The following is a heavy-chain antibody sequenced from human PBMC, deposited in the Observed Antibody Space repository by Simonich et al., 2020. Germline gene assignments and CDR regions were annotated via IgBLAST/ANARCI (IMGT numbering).Heavy chain of an antibody. CDR1: GFTFSSYS. J-gene: IGHJ4*02. D-gene: IGHD1-1*01. CDR2: ISSSSSYI. V-gene: IGHV3-21*01. Sequence: EVKLVESGGGLVKPGGSLRLSCAASGFTFSSYSMNWVRQAPGKVLGWVSSISSSSSYIYYADSVKGRFTISRDNAKNSLYLQMNSLRAEDTAVYYCARANERDYWGQGTLVTVSS. CDR3: ARANERDY.